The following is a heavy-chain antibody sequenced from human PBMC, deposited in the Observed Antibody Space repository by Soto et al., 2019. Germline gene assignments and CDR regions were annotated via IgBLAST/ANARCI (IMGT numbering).Heavy chain of an antibody. CDR2: IIPIFGTA. CDR3: ARGGEDGGNPDGWFDP. J-gene: IGHJ5*02. Sequence: QVQLVQSGAEVKKPGSSVKVSCKASGGTFSSYGISWVRQAPGQGLGWMGGIIPIFGTANYAQKFQGRVTITADESTRTAYMALSSLRSEDTAVYYCARGGEDGGNPDGWFDPWGQGTLVTVSS. V-gene: IGHV1-69*01. D-gene: IGHD2-15*01. CDR1: GGTFSSYG.